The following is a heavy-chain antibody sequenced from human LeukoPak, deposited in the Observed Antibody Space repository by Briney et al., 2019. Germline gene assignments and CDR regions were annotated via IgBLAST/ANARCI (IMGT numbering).Heavy chain of an antibody. CDR2: NFYRGST. CDR3: ARIAVSSGWGYFDY. V-gene: IGHV4-59*01. Sequence: PSETLSLTCAVSGGSLVSFYWSWIGQPPGEGLEWIGYNFYRGSTNYNPSLKSRVSMSVDTSKNQFSLKLSSVTAADTAVYYCARIAVSSGWGYFDYWGQGTLVTASS. D-gene: IGHD6-19*01. CDR1: GGSLVSFY. J-gene: IGHJ4*02.